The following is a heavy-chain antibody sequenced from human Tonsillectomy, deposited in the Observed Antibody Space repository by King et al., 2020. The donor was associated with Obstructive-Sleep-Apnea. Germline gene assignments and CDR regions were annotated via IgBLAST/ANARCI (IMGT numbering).Heavy chain of an antibody. CDR3: ARDSIIVEVAASDGMDV. D-gene: IGHD2-15*01. Sequence: QVQLVESGGGLVRPGGSLRLSCVASGFTFSDSYMSWIRQTPGKGLEWVADISSNGTYTMYRDSVRGRFTISRDNAKKSVSLQMKSLRVEDTAVYYCARDSIIVEVAASDGMDVWGQGTTVTVSS. CDR1: GFTFSDSY. J-gene: IGHJ6*02. V-gene: IGHV3-11*06. CDR2: ISSNGTYT.